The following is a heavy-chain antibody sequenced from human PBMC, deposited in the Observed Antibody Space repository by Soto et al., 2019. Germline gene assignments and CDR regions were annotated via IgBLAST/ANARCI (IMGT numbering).Heavy chain of an antibody. V-gene: IGHV3-23*01. Sequence: GGSLRLSCAASGFTFSSYAMSWVRQAPGKGLEWVSAISGSGGSTYYADSVKGRFTISRDNSKNTLYLQMNSLRAEDTAVYYCAKYRGGNQSKLMFDPWGQGTLVTVSS. D-gene: IGHD3-16*01. CDR2: ISGSGGST. CDR1: GFTFSSYA. J-gene: IGHJ5*02. CDR3: AKYRGGNQSKLMFDP.